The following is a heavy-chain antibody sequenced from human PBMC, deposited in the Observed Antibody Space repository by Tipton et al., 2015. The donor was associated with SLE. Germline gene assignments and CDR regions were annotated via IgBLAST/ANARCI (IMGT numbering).Heavy chain of an antibody. Sequence: GLVKPSQTLSLTCAVYGESFNGYFWTWIRQPPGKGLEWIAEIIHSGVTNYNPSLRSRVTISVDTSKNQFSLKLNSMTAADTAVYYCATRRPHYWGQGTLVTVSS. CDR2: IIHSGVT. CDR3: ATRRPHY. J-gene: IGHJ4*02. V-gene: IGHV4-34*12. CDR1: GESFNGYF. D-gene: IGHD6-25*01.